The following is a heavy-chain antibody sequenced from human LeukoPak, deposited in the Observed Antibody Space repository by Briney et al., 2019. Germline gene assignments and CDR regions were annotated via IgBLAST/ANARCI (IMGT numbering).Heavy chain of an antibody. CDR2: ISSDGSNI. CDR3: ARGSIVAAGISAFDI. CDR1: GFNFNNYH. V-gene: IGHV3-21*01. Sequence: GGSLRLSCAASGFNFNNYHMTRVRQAPGKGLEWVSAISSDGSNIYYANSLKGRFTISRDNAKKSLHLQMNSLRAEDSAVYYCARGSIVAAGISAFDIXXXXXXVXXSS. D-gene: IGHD6-13*01. J-gene: IGHJ3*02.